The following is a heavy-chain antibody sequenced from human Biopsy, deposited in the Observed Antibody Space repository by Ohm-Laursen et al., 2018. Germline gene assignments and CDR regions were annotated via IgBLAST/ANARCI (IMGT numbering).Heavy chain of an antibody. CDR3: AKDRYPSSWHYYYGMDV. J-gene: IGHJ6*02. CDR1: GFSFDNHV. CDR2: ISWNSDSI. V-gene: IGHV3-9*01. Sequence: SLRLSCAASGFSFDNHVMHWVRQAPGKGLEWVSGISWNSDSIGYADSVKGRFTISRDNAKNSLYLQMNSLRSEDTALYYCAKDRYPSSWHYYYGMDVWGQGATVTVSS. D-gene: IGHD6-13*01.